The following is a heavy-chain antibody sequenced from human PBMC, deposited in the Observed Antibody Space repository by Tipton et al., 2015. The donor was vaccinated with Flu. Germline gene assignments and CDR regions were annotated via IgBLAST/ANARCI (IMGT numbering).Heavy chain of an antibody. V-gene: IGHV4-31*03. CDR2: IYYSGGA. CDR3: ARDQGFGGGMSYDYFAMDV. Sequence: GLVKPSQTLSLTCSVSGGSISSGGGYWTWIRQHPGKGLEWIASIYYSGGAYYNPSLESRVTMSVDTSKNQFSLKLNPVTGADTAVYYCARDQGFGGGMSYDYFAMDVWGQGTTVTVSS. D-gene: IGHD3-10*01. J-gene: IGHJ6*02. CDR1: GGSISSGGGY.